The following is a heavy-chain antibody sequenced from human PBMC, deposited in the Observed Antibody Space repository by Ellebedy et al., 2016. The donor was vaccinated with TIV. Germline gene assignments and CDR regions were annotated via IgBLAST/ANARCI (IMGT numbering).Heavy chain of an antibody. J-gene: IGHJ6*02. CDR2: ISGSGGST. CDR3: AREYCSGGSCYYGMDV. V-gene: IGHV3-23*01. CDR1: GFTFSSYA. Sequence: GGSLRLXXAASGFTFSSYAMSWVRQAPGKGLEWVSAISGSGGSTYYADSVKGRFTISRDNAKNSLYLQMNSLRAEDTAVYYCAREYCSGGSCYYGMDVWGQGTTVTVSS. D-gene: IGHD2-15*01.